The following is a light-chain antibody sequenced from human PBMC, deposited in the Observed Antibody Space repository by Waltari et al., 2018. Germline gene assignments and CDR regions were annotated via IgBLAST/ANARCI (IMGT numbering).Light chain of an antibody. V-gene: IGLV1-44*01. CDR2: SNN. CDR1: SSNIGSDT. J-gene: IGLJ1*01. Sequence: QSVLTQPPSASGTPGQWVTISCSGGSSNIGSDTVNWYQQLPGTAPQLLIYSNNQRPSGVPDRFSGSKSGTSASLAISGLQSADEADYYCAVWDDRLNAYVFGTGTTVTVL. CDR3: AVWDDRLNAYV.